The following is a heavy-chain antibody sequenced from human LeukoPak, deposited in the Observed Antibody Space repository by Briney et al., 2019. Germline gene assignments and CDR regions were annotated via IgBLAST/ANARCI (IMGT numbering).Heavy chain of an antibody. D-gene: IGHD3-10*01. CDR2: ISAYNGNT. V-gene: IGHV1-18*01. CDR3: ARDFGDSGPTSVAVPPLIDY. J-gene: IGHJ4*02. Sequence: ASVKVSCKASGYTFTSYGISWVRQAPGQGLEWMGWISAYNGNTNYARKLQGRVTMTTDTSTSTAYMELRSLRSDDTAVYYCARDFGDSGPTSVAVPPLIDYWGQGTLVTVSS. CDR1: GYTFTSYG.